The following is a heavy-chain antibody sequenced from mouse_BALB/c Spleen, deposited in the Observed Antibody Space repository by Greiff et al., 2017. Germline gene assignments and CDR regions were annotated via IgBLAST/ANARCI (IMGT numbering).Heavy chain of an antibody. CDR3: TRSRYYRYEYYFDY. V-gene: IGHV1S81*02. D-gene: IGHD2-14*01. CDR2: INPSNGGT. Sequence: VQLQQSGAELVKPGASVKLSCKASGYTFTSYYMYWVKQRPGQGLEWIGEINPSNGGTNFNEKFKSKATLTVDRSSSTAYMQLSSLTSEDSAVYYCTRSRYYRYEYYFDYWGQGTTLTVSS. CDR1: GYTFTSYY. J-gene: IGHJ2*01.